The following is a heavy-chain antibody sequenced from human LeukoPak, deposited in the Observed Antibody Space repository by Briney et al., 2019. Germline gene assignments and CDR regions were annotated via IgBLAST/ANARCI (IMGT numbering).Heavy chain of an antibody. CDR2: INPNSGGT. CDR3: ARDGPNYYYMDV. J-gene: IGHJ6*03. V-gene: IGHV1-2*02. CDR1: GYTFTGYY. Sequence: ASVKVSSKASGYTFTGYYMHWVRQAPGQGLEWMGWINPNSGGTNYAQKFQGRVTMTRDTSISTAYMELSRLRSDDTAVYYCARDGPNYYYMDVWGKGTTVTVSS.